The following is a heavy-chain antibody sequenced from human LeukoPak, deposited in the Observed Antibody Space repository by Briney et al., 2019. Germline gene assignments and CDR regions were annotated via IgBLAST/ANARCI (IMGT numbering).Heavy chain of an antibody. Sequence: GGSLRLSCAASGFTFSSYRMNWVRQAPGKGLEWVSSISSSSSYIYYADSVKGRFTISRDNAKNSLYLQMNSLRAEDTAVYYCAREGYYDSSGYPTAFDAFDIWGQGTMVTVSS. CDR3: AREGYYDSSGYPTAFDAFDI. CDR2: ISSSSSYI. CDR1: GFTFSSYR. V-gene: IGHV3-21*01. D-gene: IGHD3-22*01. J-gene: IGHJ3*02.